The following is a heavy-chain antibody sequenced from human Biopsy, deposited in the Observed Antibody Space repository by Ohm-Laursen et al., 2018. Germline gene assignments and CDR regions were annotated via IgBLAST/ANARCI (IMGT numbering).Heavy chain of an antibody. Sequence: GTLSLTCNVSGGSISNLYWSWIRQPPGKGLEWIGYMYYSGNTNYNPSLKSRVTISVDTSKNQLSRKLSSVTAADTAVYYCATTTMDTSGWFGNYFDSWGQGTLVTVSA. CDR1: GGSISNLY. CDR3: ATTTMDTSGWFGNYFDS. V-gene: IGHV4-59*08. D-gene: IGHD6-19*01. CDR2: MYYSGNT. J-gene: IGHJ4*02.